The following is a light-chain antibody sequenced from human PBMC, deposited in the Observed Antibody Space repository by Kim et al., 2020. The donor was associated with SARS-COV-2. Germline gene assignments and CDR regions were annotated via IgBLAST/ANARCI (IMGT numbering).Light chain of an antibody. CDR2: KAS. J-gene: IGKJ4*01. V-gene: IGKV1-5*03. Sequence: SASVGDRVTITCRASQSVSDWLAWYQQKPWKAPKLLIYKASTLESGVPSRFSGSGYGTDFTLSISSLQPDDFATYYCQQSNSYSTFGGGTKVEIK. CDR1: QSVSDW. CDR3: QQSNSYST.